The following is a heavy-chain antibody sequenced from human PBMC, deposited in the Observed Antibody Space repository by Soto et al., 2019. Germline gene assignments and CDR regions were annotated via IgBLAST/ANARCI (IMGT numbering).Heavy chain of an antibody. Sequence: GWSLILSCASSLFTFISYAMSWVRQAPGKGLEWVSTISGSGDSTYYADSVKGRFTISRDNSKNTLYVQMNGLRAEDTAVYYCAKDRGSYPSYGMDVWGQGTTVTVSS. J-gene: IGHJ6*02. V-gene: IGHV3-23*01. CDR1: LFTFISYA. CDR3: AKDRGSYPSYGMDV. CDR2: ISGSGDST. D-gene: IGHD1-26*01.